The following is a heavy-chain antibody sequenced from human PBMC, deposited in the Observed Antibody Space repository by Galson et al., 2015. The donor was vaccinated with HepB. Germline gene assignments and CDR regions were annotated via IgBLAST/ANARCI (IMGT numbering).Heavy chain of an antibody. V-gene: IGHV1-18*01. CDR3: ARLGQQLVRIGAFDI. Sequence: SVKVSCKASGGTFTSYGISWVRQAPGQGLEWMGWISAYNGNTNYAQKLQGRVTMTTDTSTSTAYMELRSLRSDDTAVYYCARLGQQLVRIGAFDIWGQGTMVTVSS. CDR2: ISAYNGNT. J-gene: IGHJ3*02. CDR1: GGTFTSYG. D-gene: IGHD6-13*01.